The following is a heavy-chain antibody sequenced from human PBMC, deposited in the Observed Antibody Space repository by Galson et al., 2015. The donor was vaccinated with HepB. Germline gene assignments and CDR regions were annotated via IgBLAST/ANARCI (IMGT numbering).Heavy chain of an antibody. V-gene: IGHV1-18*04. CDR3: ARMKDRAPWSLVGYFDY. Sequence: SVKVSCKASGYTFTSYGISWVRQAPGQGLEWMGWISAYNGNTNYAQKLQGRVTMSTDTSTSTAYMELRSLRSDDTAVYYCARMKDRAPWSLVGYFDYWGQGTLVTVSS. CDR1: GYTFTSYG. D-gene: IGHD1-26*01. CDR2: ISAYNGNT. J-gene: IGHJ4*02.